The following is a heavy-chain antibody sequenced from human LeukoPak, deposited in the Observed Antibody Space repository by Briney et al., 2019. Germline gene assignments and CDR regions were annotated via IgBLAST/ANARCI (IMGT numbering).Heavy chain of an antibody. CDR2: ISSSSSTI. D-gene: IGHD6-6*01. V-gene: IGHV3-48*01. J-gene: IGHJ3*02. CDR1: GFTFSSYS. Sequence: GGSLRLSCAVSGFTFSSYSMNWVRQAPGKGLEWVSYISSSSSTIHYADSVKGRFTISRDNAKNSLYLQMNSLRAEDTAVYYCAREYSSSSGRAFDIWGQGTMVTVSP. CDR3: AREYSSSSGRAFDI.